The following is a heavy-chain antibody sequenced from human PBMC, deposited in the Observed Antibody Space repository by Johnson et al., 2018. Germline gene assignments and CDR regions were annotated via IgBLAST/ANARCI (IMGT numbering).Heavy chain of an antibody. CDR2: IYYSGSA. CDR3: ARIIRGTAGRAFDI. CDR1: GDSMNNYY. D-gene: IGHD1-26*01. J-gene: IGHJ3*02. Sequence: VQLQESGPGLVKPSETLSLTCIVSGDSMNNYYWTWLRQSPGKGLEWIGYIYYSGSATYNPSLKSRLIISVDTSQNQFSLTLRSVTVADTAIYYCARIIRGTAGRAFDIWGQGTMVTVSS. V-gene: IGHV4-59*01.